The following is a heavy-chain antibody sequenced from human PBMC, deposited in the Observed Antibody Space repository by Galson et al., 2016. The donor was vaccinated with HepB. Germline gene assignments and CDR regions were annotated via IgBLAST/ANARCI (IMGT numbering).Heavy chain of an antibody. Sequence: PALVTPTQTLTLTCTFAGFSLSTSGMCVSWIRQSPGKAPEWLARIDWDDDKYYSPSLETRLTISKDTSKNQVALTMTDMDPVDTATYYCARLLGAAPRCYYYGMDVWGQGTTVTVSS. CDR3: ARLLGAAPRCYYYGMDV. CDR2: IDWDDDK. D-gene: IGHD3-16*01. CDR1: GFSLSTSGMC. J-gene: IGHJ6*02. V-gene: IGHV2-70*11.